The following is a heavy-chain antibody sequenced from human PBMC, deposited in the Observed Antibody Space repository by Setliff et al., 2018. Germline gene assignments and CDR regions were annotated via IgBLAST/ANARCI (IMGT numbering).Heavy chain of an antibody. CDR3: ARASTIGYYYFDY. CDR2: INEDGSHK. CDR1: GFTFSSYW. Sequence: GGSLRLSCAASGFTFSSYWMSWVRQAPGKGLERLANINEDGSHKWYVDSVKGRFTISRDNAKNSASLQMNSLRAEDTAVYYCARASTIGYYYFDYWGQGTLVTVSS. D-gene: IGHD2-8*01. J-gene: IGHJ4*02. V-gene: IGHV3-7*01.